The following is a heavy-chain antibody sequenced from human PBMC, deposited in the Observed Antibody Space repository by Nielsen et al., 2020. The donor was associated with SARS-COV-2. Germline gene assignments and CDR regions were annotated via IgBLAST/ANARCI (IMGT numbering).Heavy chain of an antibody. CDR1: GFTFSSYG. CDR2: IWYDGSNK. D-gene: IGHD4-17*01. V-gene: IGHV3-33*01. Sequence: GGSLRLSCAASGFTFSSYGMHWVRQAPGKGLEWVAVIWYDGSNKYYADSVKGRFTISRDNSKNTLYLQMNSLRAEDTAVYYCATDYGDDGVDYWGQGTLVTVSS. J-gene: IGHJ4*02. CDR3: ATDYGDDGVDY.